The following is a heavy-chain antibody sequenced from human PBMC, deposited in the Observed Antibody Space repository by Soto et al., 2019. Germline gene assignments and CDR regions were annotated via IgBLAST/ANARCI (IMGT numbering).Heavy chain of an antibody. CDR2: MNPNSGNT. D-gene: IGHD2-2*01. Sequence: ASVKVSCKASGYTFTSYDINWVRQATGQGLEWMGWMNPNSGNTGYAQKFQGRVTMTRNTSISTAYMELSSLRSEDTAVYYCARGRAKVVVVPAAINYYYYMDVWGKGTTVTVSS. J-gene: IGHJ6*03. CDR3: ARGRAKVVVVPAAINYYYYMDV. CDR1: GYTFTSYD. V-gene: IGHV1-8*01.